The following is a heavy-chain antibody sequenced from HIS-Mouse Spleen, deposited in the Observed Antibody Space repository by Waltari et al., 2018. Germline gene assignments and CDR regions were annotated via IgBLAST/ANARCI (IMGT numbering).Heavy chain of an antibody. CDR2: INPNSGGT. CDR3: ARVWWELGDY. V-gene: IGHV1-2*02. CDR1: GDTFTGYH. J-gene: IGHJ4*02. D-gene: IGHD1-26*01. Sequence: QVQLVQSGAEVKKPGASVKGSCKASGDTFTGYHRPWVRQAPGQGLEWMGWINPNSGGTNYAQKFQGRVTMTRDTSISTAYMELSRLRSDDTAVYYCARVWWELGDYWGQGTLVTVSS.